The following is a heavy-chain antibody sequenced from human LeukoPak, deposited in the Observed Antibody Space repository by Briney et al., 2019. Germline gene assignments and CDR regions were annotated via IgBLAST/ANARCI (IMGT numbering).Heavy chain of an antibody. CDR2: ISTSSVTI. CDR3: ARDESGFSSGWYRY. CDR1: GFTFNRFY. J-gene: IGHJ4*02. D-gene: IGHD6-19*01. Sequence: GGSLRLSCSASGFTFNRFYLHWVRQAPGKGLEWVSYISTSSVTIYYVDSVKGRFTISRDNAKNSLYLQMNSLRAEDTAVYYCARDESGFSSGWYRYWGQGTLVTVSS. V-gene: IGHV3-48*01.